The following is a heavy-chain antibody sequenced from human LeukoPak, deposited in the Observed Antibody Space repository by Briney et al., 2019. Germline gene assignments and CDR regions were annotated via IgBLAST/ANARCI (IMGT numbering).Heavy chain of an antibody. CDR3: ARDVLRYFDWLLFDQDTDV. V-gene: IGHV4-39*01. J-gene: IGHJ6*04. CDR1: GGSISSSSYY. D-gene: IGHD3-9*01. CDR2: IYYSGST. Sequence: SSETLSLTCTVSGGSISSSSYYWGWIRQPPGKGLEWIGSIYYSGSTYYNPSLKSRVTISVDTSKNQFSLKLSSVTVADTAVYYCARDVLRYFDWLLFDQDTDVWGKGTTVTVSS.